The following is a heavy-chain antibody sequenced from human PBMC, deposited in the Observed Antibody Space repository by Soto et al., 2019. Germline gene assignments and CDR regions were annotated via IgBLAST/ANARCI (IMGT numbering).Heavy chain of an antibody. Sequence: QGQLVQSWAEVKKPGSSVKVSCKASGGTFSSYSISWVRQAPGQGLEWMGGIIPIFGTANYAQKFQGRVTITADESTSTAYMELSSLRSEDTAVYYCAIEYSSSPPYYPIGYWGQGTLVTVSS. CDR3: AIEYSSSPPYYPIGY. V-gene: IGHV1-69*01. D-gene: IGHD6-6*01. CDR1: GGTFSSYS. CDR2: IIPIFGTA. J-gene: IGHJ4*02.